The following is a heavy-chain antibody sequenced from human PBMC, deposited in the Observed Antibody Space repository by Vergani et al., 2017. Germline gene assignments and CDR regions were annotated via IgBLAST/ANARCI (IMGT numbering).Heavy chain of an antibody. CDR1: GFTFSDYY. Sequence: QVQLVESGGGLVKPGGSLRLSCAASGFTFSDYYMSWIRHAPGKGLEWVSYISSSSSYTNYADSVKGGFTISRDNAKNSLYLQMNSLKAEDTAVYYCARDRLYDGAGSLRRTPQDGYYDYYYGMDVWGQGTTVTVSS. D-gene: IGHD3-10*01. V-gene: IGHV3-11*05. CDR2: ISSSSSYT. J-gene: IGHJ6*02. CDR3: ARDRLYDGAGSLRRTPQDGYYDYYYGMDV.